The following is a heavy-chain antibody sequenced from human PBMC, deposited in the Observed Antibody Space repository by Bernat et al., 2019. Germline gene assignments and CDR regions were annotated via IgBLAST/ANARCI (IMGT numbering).Heavy chain of an antibody. V-gene: IGHV5-51*01. D-gene: IGHD2-2*01. Sequence: EVQLVQSGAEVKKPGESLKISCKGSGYSFTSYWIGWVRQMPGKGLEWMGIIYPGDSDTRYSPSFQGQVTISADKSISTAYLQWSSLKASDTAMYYCARQRPYCSSTSCQRGSYGPWGQGTLVTVSS. CDR2: IYPGDSDT. CDR3: ARQRPYCSSTSCQRGSYGP. J-gene: IGHJ5*02. CDR1: GYSFTSYW.